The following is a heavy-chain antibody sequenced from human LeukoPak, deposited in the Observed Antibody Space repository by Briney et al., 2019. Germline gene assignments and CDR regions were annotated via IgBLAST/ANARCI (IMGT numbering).Heavy chain of an antibody. CDR1: GGSISSRNW. CDR3: ARASHDYGDYSHFDY. V-gene: IGHV4-4*02. Sequence: SGTLSLTCAVSGGSISSRNWWSWVRQPPGKGLEWIGEIYHSGSTNYNPSLKTRVTISVDKSKNQCSLKLSSVTAADTAVYYCARASHDYGDYSHFDYWGQGTLVTVSS. CDR2: IYHSGST. J-gene: IGHJ4*02. D-gene: IGHD4-17*01.